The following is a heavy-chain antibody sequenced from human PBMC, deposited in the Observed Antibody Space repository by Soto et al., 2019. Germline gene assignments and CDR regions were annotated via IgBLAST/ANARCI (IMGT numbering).Heavy chain of an antibody. V-gene: IGHV3-23*01. CDR2: ITETGDDT. Sequence: EVQLLESGGGLVQPGGSLRLSCAASGFSFSNYAMNWVRQAPGKGLELVSTITETGDDTYYTDSVKGRFTVSRDNSKNTLYLQMTDLRAEDTALYYCTKASSDRNHMEVWGPGTTVTVSS. J-gene: IGHJ6*02. CDR3: TKASSDRNHMEV. CDR1: GFSFSNYA.